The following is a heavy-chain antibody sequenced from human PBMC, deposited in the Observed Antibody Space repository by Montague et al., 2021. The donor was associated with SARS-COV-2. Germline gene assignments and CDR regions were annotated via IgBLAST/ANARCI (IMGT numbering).Heavy chain of an antibody. V-gene: IGHV6-1*01. Sequence: CAIFGDSVSSNSATWNWVRQSPSRGLEWLGRTYYRSKWYNDYAVSVRGRVTINPDTSKNQFSLQLNSVTPEDTAIYYCTSGREGNYNVMDVWGQGTTVTVSS. CDR3: TSGREGNYNVMDV. CDR2: TYYRSKWYN. CDR1: GDSVSSNSAT. J-gene: IGHJ6*02. D-gene: IGHD1-1*01.